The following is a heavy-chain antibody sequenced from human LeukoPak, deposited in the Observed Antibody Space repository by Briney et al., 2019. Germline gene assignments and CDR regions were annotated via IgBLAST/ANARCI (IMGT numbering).Heavy chain of an antibody. D-gene: IGHD3-10*01. CDR3: ARGPSGSDY. CDR2: INPSSGGT. V-gene: IGHV1-2*06. J-gene: IGHJ4*02. Sequence: ASVKVSCKASGYTFTSYYMHWVRQAPGQGLEWMGRINPSSGGTNCAQKFQGRVTTTRDTSINTAYLDLSSLRSDDTAVYYCARGPSGSDYWGQGTLVIVSS. CDR1: GYTFTSYY.